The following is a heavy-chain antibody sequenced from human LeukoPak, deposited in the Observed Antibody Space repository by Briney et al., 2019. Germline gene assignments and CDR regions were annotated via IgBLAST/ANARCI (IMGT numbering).Heavy chain of an antibody. CDR3: ARDERSRYYCMDV. CDR2: IYYSGST. J-gene: IGHJ6*03. V-gene: IGHV4-59*01. Sequence: PSETLSLTCTVSGGSISSYYWSWIRQPPGKGLEWIGYIYYSGSTKYNPSLKSRVTISVDTSKNQFSLKLSSVTAADTAVYYCARDERSRYYCMDVWGKGTTVTVSS. CDR1: GGSISSYY.